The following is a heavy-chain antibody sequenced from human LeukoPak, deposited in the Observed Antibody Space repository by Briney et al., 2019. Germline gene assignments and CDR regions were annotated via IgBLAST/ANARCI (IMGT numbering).Heavy chain of an antibody. CDR1: GGSSTNYY. J-gene: IGHJ4*02. Sequence: SETLSLTCSVSGGSSTNYYWTWIRQPPGKGLEWIGYIHNSVTNSKPSLKSRVTISVDTSKNQSSLKLSSVTAADTAVYYCARYGGYYFDYWGQGTLVTVSS. CDR3: ARYGGYYFDY. V-gene: IGHV4-59*08. CDR2: IHNSVT. D-gene: IGHD3-16*01.